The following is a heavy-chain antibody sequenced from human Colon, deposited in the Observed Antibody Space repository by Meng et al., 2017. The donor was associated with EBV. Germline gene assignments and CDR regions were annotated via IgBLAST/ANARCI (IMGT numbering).Heavy chain of an antibody. Sequence: QVHLQQGGAGLLKPSETRSLTCAVYGGSCSGYYWSWIRQPPEKGLEWIGEINHSGSTNYNPSLKSRVTISVDTSKKQFSLKLSSVTAADTAVYYCARGPGGSYYLYYFDYWGQGTLVTASS. CDR2: INHSGST. J-gene: IGHJ4*02. CDR1: GGSCSGYY. CDR3: ARGPGGSYYLYYFDY. V-gene: IGHV4-34*01. D-gene: IGHD1-26*01.